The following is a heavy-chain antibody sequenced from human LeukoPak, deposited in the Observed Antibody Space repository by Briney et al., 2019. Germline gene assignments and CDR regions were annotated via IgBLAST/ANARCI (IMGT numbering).Heavy chain of an antibody. CDR1: GGSFSGYY. CDR3: ARHRRCSSTSCYGYYYYYMDV. Sequence: SGTLSLTCAVYGGSFSGYYWSWIRQPPGKGLEWIGEINHSGSTNYNPSLKSRVTISVDTSKNQFSLKLSSVTAADTAVYYCARHRRCSSTSCYGYYYYYMDVWGKGTTVTVSS. CDR2: INHSGST. D-gene: IGHD2-2*01. J-gene: IGHJ6*03. V-gene: IGHV4-34*01.